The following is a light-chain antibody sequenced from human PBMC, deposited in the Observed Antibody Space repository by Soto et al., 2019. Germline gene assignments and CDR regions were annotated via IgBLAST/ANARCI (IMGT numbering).Light chain of an antibody. V-gene: IGKV3D-20*02. CDR3: QQRSNWPGT. CDR2: GAS. CDR1: QSVSSSY. Sequence: PGGRVTLSCRASQSVSSSYLTWYQQKPGQAPRLLIYGASTRATGIPARFSGSGSGTDFTLTISSLEPEDFAVYYCQQRSNWPGTFGQGTRLDIK. J-gene: IGKJ5*01.